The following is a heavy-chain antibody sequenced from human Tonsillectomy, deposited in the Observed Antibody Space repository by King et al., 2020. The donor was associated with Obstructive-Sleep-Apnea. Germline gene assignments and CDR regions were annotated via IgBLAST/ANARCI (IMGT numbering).Heavy chain of an antibody. Sequence: VQLVESGGGLVQPGGSLRLSCAASGFTFSSYNMNWVRQAPGKGLEWVSYISRSVRTTYLAASVRGSFTISRDNSKNSLYLQMKSLRAEDTAVYYCARDQTYPQGAVGAASGFDYWGQGTLVTVSS. J-gene: IGHJ4*02. CDR2: ISRSVRTT. V-gene: IGHV3-48*04. D-gene: IGHD2-15*01. CDR3: ARDQTYPQGAVGAASGFDY. CDR1: GFTFSSYN.